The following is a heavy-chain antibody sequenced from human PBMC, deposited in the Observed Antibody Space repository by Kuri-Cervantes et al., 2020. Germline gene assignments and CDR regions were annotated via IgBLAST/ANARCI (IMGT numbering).Heavy chain of an antibody. CDR3: ARSPPVRAPNERSMVRGVIQSWPPLW. Sequence: GESLKISCAASGFTFSDYYMSWIRQAPGKGLEWVSYISSSGSTIYYADSVKGRFTISRDNSKNTLYLQMNSLRAEDTAVYYCARSPPVRAPNERSMVRGVIQSWPPLWWGQGTLVTVSS. D-gene: IGHD3-10*01. CDR2: ISSSGSTI. J-gene: IGHJ4*02. CDR1: GFTFSDYY. V-gene: IGHV3-11*04.